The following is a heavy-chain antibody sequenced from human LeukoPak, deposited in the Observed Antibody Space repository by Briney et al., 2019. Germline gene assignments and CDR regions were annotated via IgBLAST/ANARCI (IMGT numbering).Heavy chain of an antibody. CDR1: GGSISSYY. V-gene: IGHV4-4*07. D-gene: IGHD3-10*01. CDR2: IYTNGST. CDR3: ARERVTMVRGVIVIYYGMDV. J-gene: IGHJ6*02. Sequence: SETLSLTCTVSGGSISSYYWSWIRQPAGKGLEWIVRIYTNGSTNYNPSLKSRVTMSVDTYKNQFSLKLSSVTAADTAVYYCARERVTMVRGVIVIYYGMDVWGQGTTVTVSS.